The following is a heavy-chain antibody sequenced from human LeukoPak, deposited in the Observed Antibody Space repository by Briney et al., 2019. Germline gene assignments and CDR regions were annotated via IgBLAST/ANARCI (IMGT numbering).Heavy chain of an antibody. CDR2: IYSGGST. CDR1: GFTVSSNY. D-gene: IGHD3-3*01. CDR3: ARIPYDFWSGYYIYYYYGMDV. Sequence: GGSLRLSCAASGFTVSSNYMSWVRQAPGKGLEWVSVIYSGGSTYYADSVKGRFTISRDNAKNSLYLQMNSLRAEDTAVYYCARIPYDFWSGYYIYYYYGMDVWGQGTTVTVSS. J-gene: IGHJ6*02. V-gene: IGHV3-53*01.